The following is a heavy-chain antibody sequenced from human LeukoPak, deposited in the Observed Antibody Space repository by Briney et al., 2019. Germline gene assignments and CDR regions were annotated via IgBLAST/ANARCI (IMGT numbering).Heavy chain of an antibody. CDR2: IYTSGSI. CDR3: ARHHCSSTSCYFDP. CDR1: GGSISGYY. J-gene: IGHJ5*02. V-gene: IGHV4-4*07. Sequence: PSETLSLTCTVSGGSISGYYWSWIRQPAGKGLEWIGRIYTSGSINHNPSLKSRVTVSVDTSKNQFSLKLSSVTAADTAVYYCARHHCSSTSCYFDPWGQGTLVTVSS. D-gene: IGHD2-2*01.